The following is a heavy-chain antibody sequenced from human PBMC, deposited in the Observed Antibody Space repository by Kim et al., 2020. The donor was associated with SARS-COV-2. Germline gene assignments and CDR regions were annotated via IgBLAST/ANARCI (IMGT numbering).Heavy chain of an antibody. J-gene: IGHJ3*02. V-gene: IGHV4-30-2*05. Sequence: PSHRSRVTISVGTSKNQFSLKLSSVTAADTAVYYCARDRSATVTFSDAFDIWGQGTMVTVSS. D-gene: IGHD4-17*01. CDR3: ARDRSATVTFSDAFDI.